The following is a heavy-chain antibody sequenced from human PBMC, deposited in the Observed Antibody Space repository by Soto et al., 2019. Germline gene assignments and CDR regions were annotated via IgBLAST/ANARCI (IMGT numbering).Heavy chain of an antibody. J-gene: IGHJ4*02. CDR3: ARVLRDGYTQ. V-gene: IGHV3-48*02. CDR1: GFTFSSYS. Sequence: PWGSLRLSCAASGFTFSSYSMNWVRQAPGKWLEWVSYISGSSSTIYYADSVKVRFTISRDNAKNSLYLQMNSLRDEDTAVYYCARVLRDGYTQWGQGTLVTVSS. CDR2: ISGSSSTI. D-gene: IGHD5-12*01.